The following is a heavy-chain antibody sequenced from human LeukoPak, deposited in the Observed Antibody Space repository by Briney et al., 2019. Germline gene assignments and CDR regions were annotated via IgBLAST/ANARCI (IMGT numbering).Heavy chain of an antibody. D-gene: IGHD5-18*01. CDR1: GDTFSSYE. V-gene: IGHV3-48*03. J-gene: IGHJ4*02. CDR2: IGNSGSPI. CDR3: ARDPEYSYDYYFDY. Sequence: GGSLRLSCAASGDTFSSYEMNWVRQAPGKGLEWVSYIGNSGSPIYYADSVKGRFTISRDNAKNSLYLQMNSPRAQDTAVYYCARDPEYSYDYYFDYWGQGTLVTVSS.